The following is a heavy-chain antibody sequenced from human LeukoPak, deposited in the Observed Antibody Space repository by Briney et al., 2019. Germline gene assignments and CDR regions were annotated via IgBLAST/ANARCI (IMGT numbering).Heavy chain of an antibody. D-gene: IGHD3-9*01. J-gene: IGHJ4*02. V-gene: IGHV4-38-2*02. Sequence: SETLSLTCTVSGYSISSGYYWGWIRQPPGKGLEWIGSIYYSGSTYYNPSLKSRVTISVDTSKNQFSLKLSSVTAADTAVYYCARGDDILTGYFWDYWGQGTLVTVSS. CDR2: IYYSGST. CDR1: GYSISSGYY. CDR3: ARGDDILTGYFWDY.